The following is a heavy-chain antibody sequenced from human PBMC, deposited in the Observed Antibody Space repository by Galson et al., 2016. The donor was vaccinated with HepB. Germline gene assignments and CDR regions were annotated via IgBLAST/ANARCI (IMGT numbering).Heavy chain of an antibody. Sequence: SLRLSCAASRLTFSTYWMTWVRQAPGNGLEWVANINQNGGRTNYVDSVKGRFTISRDNAKNSLYLQMNSLRPEDTAIYYCARDRSPAQANNWYDALDIWGQGTLVTVCS. CDR2: INQNGGRT. V-gene: IGHV3-7*04. D-gene: IGHD2-15*01. CDR3: ARDRSPAQANNWYDALDI. J-gene: IGHJ3*02. CDR1: RLTFSTYW.